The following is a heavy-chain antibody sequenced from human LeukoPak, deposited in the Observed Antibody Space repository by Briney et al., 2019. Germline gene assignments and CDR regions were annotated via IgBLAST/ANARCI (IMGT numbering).Heavy chain of an antibody. CDR1: GGSISYYY. CDR2: IYYSGST. D-gene: IGHD2-2*01. CDR3: ARDCSSTSCYLL. V-gene: IGHV4-59*01. Sequence: SETLSLTCDVSGGSISYYYWNWVRQPPGKGLDWIGYIYYSGSTNYNPSLKSRVTISVDTSKNQFSLKLSSVTAADTAVYYCARDCSSTSCYLLWGQGTLVTVSS. J-gene: IGHJ4*02.